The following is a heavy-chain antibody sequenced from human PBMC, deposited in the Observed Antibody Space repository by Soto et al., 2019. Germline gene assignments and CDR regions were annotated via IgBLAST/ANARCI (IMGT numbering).Heavy chain of an antibody. V-gene: IGHV4-31*03. J-gene: IGHJ4*02. CDR1: GGSISSGGYY. CDR3: AGGSSSWFPIDY. D-gene: IGHD6-13*01. CDR2: IYYSGST. Sequence: SETLSLTCTVSGGSISSGGYYWSWIRQHPGKGLEWIGYIYYSGSTYYNPSLKSRVTISVDTSKNQFSLKLSSVTAADTAVYYCAGGSSSWFPIDYWGQGTLVTVSS.